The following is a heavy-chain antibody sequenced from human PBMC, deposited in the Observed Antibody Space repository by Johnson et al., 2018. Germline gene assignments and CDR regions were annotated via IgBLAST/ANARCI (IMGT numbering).Heavy chain of an antibody. J-gene: IGHJ1*01. V-gene: IGHV3-23*01. Sequence: EVQLLETGGGLVQPGGSLRLSCAASGFTFSSYAMSWVRQAPGKGLEWVSAISGSGGSTYYADSVKGRFTISRDNSKNTLYLQMNSLRAEDPAGYYCGSSGWYGQYFQHWGQGTLVTVSS. D-gene: IGHD6-19*01. CDR3: GSSGWYGQYFQH. CDR1: GFTFSSYA. CDR2: ISGSGGST.